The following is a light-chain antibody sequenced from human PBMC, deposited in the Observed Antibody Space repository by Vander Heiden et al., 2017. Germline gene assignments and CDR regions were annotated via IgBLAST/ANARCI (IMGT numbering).Light chain of an antibody. CDR3: QQYDTWPRT. J-gene: IGKJ1*01. CDR2: GAS. CDR1: QSVSRN. Sequence: EIVMTKSPATLSVSPGERATLSCRASQSVSRNLARYQQKPGQAPRLLIYGASTRATGIPARFSGSGSGTEFTLTISSLQSGDFGVYYCQQYDTWPRTFGQGTKVE. V-gene: IGKV3-15*01.